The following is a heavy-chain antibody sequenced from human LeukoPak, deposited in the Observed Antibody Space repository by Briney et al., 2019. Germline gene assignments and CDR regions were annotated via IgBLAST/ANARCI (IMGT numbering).Heavy chain of an antibody. CDR1: GGSFSGYY. V-gene: IGHV4-34*01. Sequence: SETLSLTCAVYGGSFSGYYWSWIRQPPGKGLEWIGEINHSGSTNYNPSLKSRVTISVDTSKNQFSLKLSSVTAADMAVYYCARGTRYGYRYWGQGTLVTVSS. CDR2: INHSGST. J-gene: IGHJ4*02. D-gene: IGHD3-16*02. CDR3: ARGTRYGYRY.